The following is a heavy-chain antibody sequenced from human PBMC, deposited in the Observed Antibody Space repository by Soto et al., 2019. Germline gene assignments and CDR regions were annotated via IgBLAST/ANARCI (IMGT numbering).Heavy chain of an antibody. Sequence: EVQLVESGGGLVQPGRSLRLSCAASGFTFDDYAMHWVRQAPGKGLEWVSGISWNSGSIGYADSVKGRFTISRDNAKNSLYLHMNSLRAEDTALYDCAKYSGLVLTFCVVYWGQGTLVTVSS. D-gene: IGHD6-19*01. J-gene: IGHJ4*02. CDR2: ISWNSGSI. V-gene: IGHV3-9*01. CDR3: AKYSGLVLTFCVVY. CDR1: GFTFDDYA.